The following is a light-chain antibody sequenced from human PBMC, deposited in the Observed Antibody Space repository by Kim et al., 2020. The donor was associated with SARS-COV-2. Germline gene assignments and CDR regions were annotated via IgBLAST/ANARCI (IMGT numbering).Light chain of an antibody. V-gene: IGKV1-39*01. CDR3: QQSYSTPQA. Sequence: AYVGDRVTITCRASQSISSYLNWYQQKPGKAPKLLIYAASSLESGVPSRFSSSGSGTDFTLTISSLQPEDFATYYCQQSYSTPQALGQGTKVDIK. J-gene: IGKJ1*01. CDR2: AAS. CDR1: QSISSY.